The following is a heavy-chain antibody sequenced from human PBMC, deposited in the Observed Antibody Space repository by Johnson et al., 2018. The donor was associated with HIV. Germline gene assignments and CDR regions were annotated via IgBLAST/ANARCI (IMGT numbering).Heavy chain of an antibody. CDR2: IQSGGAT. CDR1: GFTVTRNY. CDR3: ARGVEREGHDAFDL. V-gene: IGHV3-66*03. Sequence: EVQLLESGGGLIQPGGSLRLSCAASGFTVTRNYMSWVRQAPGKGLEWVSVIQSGGATYYADSVTGRFTTSRDNSKNTLYLQMGSLRAEDMGVYYCARGVEREGHDAFDLWGQGTMVTVSS. D-gene: IGHD1-1*01. J-gene: IGHJ3*01.